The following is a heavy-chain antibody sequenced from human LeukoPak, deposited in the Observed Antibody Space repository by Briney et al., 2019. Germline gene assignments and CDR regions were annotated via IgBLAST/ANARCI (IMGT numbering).Heavy chain of an antibody. CDR3: ARHTYYYDSSGYSEAVDY. J-gene: IGHJ4*02. Sequence: SETLSLTCTVSGGSISSSSYYWGWIRQPPGKGLEWIGSIYYSGSTYYNPSLKSRVTISVDTSKNQFSLKLSSVTAADTAVYYCARHTYYYDSSGYSEAVDYWGQGTLVTVSS. CDR2: IYYSGST. D-gene: IGHD3-22*01. V-gene: IGHV4-39*01. CDR1: GGSISSSSYY.